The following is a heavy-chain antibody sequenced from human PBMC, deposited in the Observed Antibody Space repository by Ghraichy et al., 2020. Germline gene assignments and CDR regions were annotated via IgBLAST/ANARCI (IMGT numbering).Heavy chain of an antibody. CDR2: ITSSGRNI. J-gene: IGHJ6*02. D-gene: IGHD3-10*01. V-gene: IGHV3-48*02. CDR3: ARGSRELRCYYYDGMDV. Sequence: GGSLRLSCVGSGFTFSGYSMNWVRQSPGKGLDWVSYITSSGRNIFYADSVKGRFTISRDNAQNSLSLQMNSLRDEDTAVYYCARGSRELRCYYYDGMDVWGQGTMVTVSS. CDR1: GFTFSGYS.